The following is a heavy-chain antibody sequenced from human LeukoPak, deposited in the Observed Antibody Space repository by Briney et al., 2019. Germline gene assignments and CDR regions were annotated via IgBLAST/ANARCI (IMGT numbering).Heavy chain of an antibody. V-gene: IGHV3-23*01. CDR3: AKMKGHPLPKYYMDV. D-gene: IGHD1-26*01. CDR1: GFTFSGFA. Sequence: GGSLRLSCAASGFTFSGFAMSWLRRTPGKGREWVSCISGRGDNTLYADSVKGRFTISRDNSKNTLYLEMNSLSAEDTAIYSCAKMKGHPLPKYYMDVWGQGTTVTVSS. J-gene: IGHJ6*01. CDR2: ISGRGDNT.